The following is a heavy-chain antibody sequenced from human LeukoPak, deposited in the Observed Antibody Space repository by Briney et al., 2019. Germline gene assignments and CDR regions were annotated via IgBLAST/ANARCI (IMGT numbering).Heavy chain of an antibody. CDR3: ARFSRYPNWYFDL. V-gene: IGHV4-39*01. CDR2: IYYSGST. Sequence: SETLSLTCAVYGGSFSGYYWGWIRQPPGKGLEWIGSIYYSGSTYYNPSLKSRVTISVDTSKNQFSLKLSSMTAADTAVYYCARFSRYPNWYFDLWGRGTLVTVSS. D-gene: IGHD3-9*01. CDR1: GGSFSGYY. J-gene: IGHJ2*01.